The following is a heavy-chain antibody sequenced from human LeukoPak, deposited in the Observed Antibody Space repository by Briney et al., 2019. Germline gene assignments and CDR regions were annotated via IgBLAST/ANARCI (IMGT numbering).Heavy chain of an antibody. CDR2: ISGPNGNR. Sequence: ASVKVSCKASGYTFTTYDFTWVRQAPGQGLEWMGWISGPNGNRNYAQKLQGRVTMTTDTSTSTAYMELRSLRSDDTAVYYCARSSGWYAPAIDYWGQGTLVTVSS. V-gene: IGHV1-18*01. D-gene: IGHD6-19*01. CDR3: ARSSGWYAPAIDY. CDR1: GYTFTTYD. J-gene: IGHJ4*02.